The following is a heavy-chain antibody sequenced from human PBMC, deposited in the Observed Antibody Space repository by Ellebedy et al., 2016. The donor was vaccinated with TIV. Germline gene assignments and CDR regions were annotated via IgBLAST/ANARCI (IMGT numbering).Heavy chain of an antibody. CDR1: GGSISSYY. Sequence: SETLSLTCTVSGGSISSYYWSWIRQPPGKGLEWIGSIYYSGNTYYNPSLRSRATISVDTSKNQFSLKLSSVTAADTAVYYCARDPMVGATNGDFWGQGTPVTVSS. CDR3: ARDPMVGATNGDF. J-gene: IGHJ4*02. CDR2: IYYSGNT. D-gene: IGHD1-26*01. V-gene: IGHV4-59*12.